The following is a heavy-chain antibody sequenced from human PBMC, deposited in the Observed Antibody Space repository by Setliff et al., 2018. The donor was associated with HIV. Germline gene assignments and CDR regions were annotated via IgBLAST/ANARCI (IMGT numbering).Heavy chain of an antibody. J-gene: IGHJ4*02. CDR1: GFNFSSSS. CDR3: ATHFMYHFDS. D-gene: IGHD2-8*01. V-gene: IGHV3-23*01. Sequence: GGSLRLSCATSGFNFSSSSMSWVRQAPGRGLEWVSAINPPGDSTYYADSVRGRFTISRDNSKNTLYLQMNSLRAEDTAAYFCATHFMYHFDSWGQGTLVTVS. CDR2: INPPGDST.